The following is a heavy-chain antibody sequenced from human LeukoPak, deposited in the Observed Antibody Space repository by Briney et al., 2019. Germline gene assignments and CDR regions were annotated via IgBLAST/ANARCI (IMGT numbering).Heavy chain of an antibody. CDR3: ARDLMTTQTWDFDY. J-gene: IGHJ4*02. Sequence: ASVKVSCKGSGYTFTGYYKHWVRQAPGQGLEWMAWINPNSGATHYAQKFQGRVAVTRDTSISTAYMELSGLESDDTAVYYCARDLMTTQTWDFDYWGQGTLVSVSS. V-gene: IGHV1-2*02. CDR1: GYTFTGYY. CDR2: INPNSGAT. D-gene: IGHD3-16*01.